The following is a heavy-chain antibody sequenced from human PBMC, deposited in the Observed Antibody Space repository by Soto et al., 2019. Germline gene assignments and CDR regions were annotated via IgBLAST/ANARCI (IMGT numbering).Heavy chain of an antibody. V-gene: IGHV1-18*04. CDR3: ARAPQTVAGAGIWY. Sequence: QVQLVQSGAEVKQPGASVKVSCKASGYTFTSYGMSWVRQAPGQGLEWMGWISGYNGDTNYAQKLQGRVTMTTDTSTSTAYMELRSLRSDDTAVYYCARAPQTVAGAGIWYWGQGTLVTVSS. D-gene: IGHD6-13*01. J-gene: IGHJ4*02. CDR1: GYTFTSYG. CDR2: ISGYNGDT.